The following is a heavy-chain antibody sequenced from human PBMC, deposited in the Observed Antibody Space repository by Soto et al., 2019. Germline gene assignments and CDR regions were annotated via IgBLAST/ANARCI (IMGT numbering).Heavy chain of an antibody. D-gene: IGHD6-6*01. Sequence: GESLKSSFHGSGYSFTSYWIGWVRQMPGKVLELMGIIYPGDSDTRYSPSFQGQVTISADKSISTAYLQWSSLKDSDTAMYYCARTSIAARPDAFDIWGQGTMVTVSS. CDR3: ARTSIAARPDAFDI. CDR2: IYPGDSDT. V-gene: IGHV5-51*01. J-gene: IGHJ3*02. CDR1: GYSFTSYW.